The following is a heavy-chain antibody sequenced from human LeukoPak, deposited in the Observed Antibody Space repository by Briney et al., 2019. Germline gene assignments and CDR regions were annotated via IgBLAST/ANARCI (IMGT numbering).Heavy chain of an antibody. CDR3: ARQGDGYNYHYFDY. Sequence: SETLSLTCTVSGGSISSYYWSWIRQPAGKGLEWIGRIYTSGSTNYNPSLKSRVTISVDTSKNQFSLKLSSVTAADTAVYYCARQGDGYNYHYFDYWGQGTLVTVSS. J-gene: IGHJ4*02. D-gene: IGHD5-24*01. CDR2: IYTSGST. V-gene: IGHV4-4*07. CDR1: GGSISSYY.